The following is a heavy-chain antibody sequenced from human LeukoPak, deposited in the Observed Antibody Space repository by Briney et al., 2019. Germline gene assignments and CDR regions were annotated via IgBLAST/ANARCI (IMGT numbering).Heavy chain of an antibody. Sequence: PGGSLRLSCAASGFTFSSYAMHWVRQAPGKGLEWVAVISYDGSNKYYADSVKGRFTISRDNSKNTLYLQMNSLRAEDTALYYCARESGEAFDIWGQGTMVTVSS. D-gene: IGHD7-27*01. J-gene: IGHJ3*02. V-gene: IGHV3-30-3*01. CDR1: GFTFSSYA. CDR2: ISYDGSNK. CDR3: ARESGEAFDI.